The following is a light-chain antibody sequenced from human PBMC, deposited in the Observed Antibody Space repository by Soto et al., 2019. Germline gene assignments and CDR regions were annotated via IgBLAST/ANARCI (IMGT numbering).Light chain of an antibody. Sequence: QSALTQPASVSGSPGQSITISCTGTSSDVGSYNLVSWYQQRPGKAPKLMIYEANKRPSGVSNRFSGSKSGNTASLTISGLQPEDEAEYHCSSYAGYSTSVVFGGGTKLTVL. J-gene: IGLJ2*01. V-gene: IGLV2-23*01. CDR1: SSDVGSYNL. CDR3: SSYAGYSTSVV. CDR2: EAN.